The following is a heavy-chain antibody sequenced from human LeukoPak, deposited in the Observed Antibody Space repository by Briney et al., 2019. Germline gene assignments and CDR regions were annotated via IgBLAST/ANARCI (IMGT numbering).Heavy chain of an antibody. CDR1: GGSISSYY. Sequence: PSETLSLTCTVSGGSISSYYWSWIRQPPGKGLEWIGYIYYSGSTNYNPSLKSRVTISVDTSKNQFSLKLGSVTAADTAVYYCARLSGSSWYRDYFDYWGQGTLVTVSS. CDR3: ARLSGSSWYRDYFDY. D-gene: IGHD6-13*01. J-gene: IGHJ4*02. CDR2: IYYSGST. V-gene: IGHV4-59*08.